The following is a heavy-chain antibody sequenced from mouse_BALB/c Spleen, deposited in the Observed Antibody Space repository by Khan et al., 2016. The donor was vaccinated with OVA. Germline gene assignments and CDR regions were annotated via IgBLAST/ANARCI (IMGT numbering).Heavy chain of an antibody. J-gene: IGHJ3*01. D-gene: IGHD1-1*01. CDR1: GYTFSSSW. Sequence: QVQLQQSGAELVRPGSSVKISCKASGYTFSSSWMNWVKQRPGQGLEWIGQIYPGDGDTNYNGKFRGKATLTADKYSRTAYMQLSSLTSEDAACYCCSRYFGSRFAYWGQGTLVTVSA. CDR3: SRYFGSRFAY. CDR2: IYPGDGDT. V-gene: IGHV1-80*01.